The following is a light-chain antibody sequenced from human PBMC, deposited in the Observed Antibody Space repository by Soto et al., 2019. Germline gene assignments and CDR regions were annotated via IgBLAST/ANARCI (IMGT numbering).Light chain of an antibody. Sequence: EIVMTQSPATLSVSPVETATLSCRASQSVSSSLAWYQQTPGRAPRLLIYGASTRATGIPTRFSGSGSGTEFTLTISSLQSEDFAVYYCQQYNDWPLTFGGGTKVDIK. V-gene: IGKV3-15*01. CDR1: QSVSSS. CDR3: QQYNDWPLT. J-gene: IGKJ4*01. CDR2: GAS.